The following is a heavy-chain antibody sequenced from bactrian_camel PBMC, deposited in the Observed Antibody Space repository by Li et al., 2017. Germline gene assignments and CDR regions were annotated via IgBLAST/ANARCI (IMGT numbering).Heavy chain of an antibody. CDR2: ISREDMGGLA. Sequence: HVQLVESGGGSVQTGGSLRLSCVISGYNSRITSLGWFRQTPGKQREGLAEISREDMGGLASYAESVKGRFTISADNAGNTLYLQMNSLKPEDTGVYYCAFRPARYGRPANVFAGVEYTSWGQGTQVTVS. CDR3: AFRPARYGRPANVFAGVEYTS. CDR1: GYNSRITS. V-gene: IGHV3S53*01. J-gene: IGHJ4*01. D-gene: IGHD2*01.